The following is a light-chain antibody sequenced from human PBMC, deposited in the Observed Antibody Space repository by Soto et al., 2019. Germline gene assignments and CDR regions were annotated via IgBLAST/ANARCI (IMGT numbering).Light chain of an antibody. CDR3: QSYDSSLSGLYV. CDR1: SSNIGAGYD. Sequence: QSVLTQPPSVSGALGQTVTISCTGSSSNIGAGYDVHWYQQLPGTAPKLLIYGNSNRPSGVPDRFSGARSGTSASLAITGLQAEDEADYYCQSYDSSLSGLYVFGRGTKVTVL. J-gene: IGLJ1*01. CDR2: GNS. V-gene: IGLV1-40*01.